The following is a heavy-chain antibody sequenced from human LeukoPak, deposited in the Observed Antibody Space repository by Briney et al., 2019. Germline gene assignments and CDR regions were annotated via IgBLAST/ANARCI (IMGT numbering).Heavy chain of an antibody. V-gene: IGHV1-2*02. J-gene: IGHJ5*02. CDR2: INPNSGGT. Sequence: ASVKVSCKASGYTFTGYYMHWVRQAPGQGLEWMGWINPNSGGTNYAQKFQGRVTMTRDTSISTAYMELSRLRSDDTAVYYCARAYTYSSGWYFGGVGSWFDPWGQGTLVTVSS. CDR3: ARAYTYSSGWYFGGVGSWFDP. CDR1: GYTFTGYY. D-gene: IGHD6-19*01.